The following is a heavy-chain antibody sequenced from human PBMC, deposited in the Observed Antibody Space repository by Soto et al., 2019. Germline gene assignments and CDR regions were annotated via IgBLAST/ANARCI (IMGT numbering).Heavy chain of an antibody. CDR1: GYTFTSYG. Sequence: QVQLVQSGAEVKKPGASVKVSCKASGYTFTSYGISWVRQAPGQGLEWMGWISAYNGNTNYAQKLQGRVTMTTDTSTSTDYMELRSLRSDDTAVYYCARDLGSSWPHTYFDYWGQGTLVTVSS. V-gene: IGHV1-18*04. J-gene: IGHJ4*02. CDR3: ARDLGSSWPHTYFDY. CDR2: ISAYNGNT. D-gene: IGHD6-13*01.